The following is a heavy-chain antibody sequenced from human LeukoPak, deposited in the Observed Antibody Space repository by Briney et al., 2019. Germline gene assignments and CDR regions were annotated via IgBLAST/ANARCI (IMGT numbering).Heavy chain of an antibody. CDR1: GFTFSSYG. Sequence: GGSLRLSCAASGFTFSSYGMHWVRQAPGKGLEWVAVISSDGSFKYCADSVKGRFTISRDNSKNTLYLQMNSLSAEDTAVYYCAKGRFTSGWSFDYWGQGTLVTVSS. D-gene: IGHD6-19*01. CDR3: AKGRFTSGWSFDY. V-gene: IGHV3-30*18. CDR2: ISSDGSFK. J-gene: IGHJ4*02.